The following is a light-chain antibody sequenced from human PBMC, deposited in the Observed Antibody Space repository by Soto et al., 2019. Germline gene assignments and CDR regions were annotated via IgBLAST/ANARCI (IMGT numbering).Light chain of an antibody. CDR3: GTWDDRLDGNYV. Sequence: QSALTQPPSVSAAPGQQVTISCSGNSSNIGDNYVSWYQHLPGTAPKLVVYDNDRRPSGIPGRFSGSKSGTSATLVITGLQTGDEADYYCGTWDDRLDGNYVFGTGTKVTV. CDR2: DND. CDR1: SSNIGDNY. V-gene: IGLV1-51*01. J-gene: IGLJ1*01.